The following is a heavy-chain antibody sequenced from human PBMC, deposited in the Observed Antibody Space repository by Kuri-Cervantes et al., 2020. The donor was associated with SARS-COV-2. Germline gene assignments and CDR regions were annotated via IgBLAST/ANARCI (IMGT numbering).Heavy chain of an antibody. CDR1: GGSVSSGSYY. J-gene: IGHJ4*02. D-gene: IGHD6-19*01. CDR2: INHSGST. Sequence: GSLRLSCTVSGGSVSSGSYYWSWIRQPPGKGLEWIGEINHSGSTNYNPSLKSRVTISVDTSKNQFSLKLSSVTAADTAVYYCAGGQWLGPFDYWGQGTLVTVSS. V-gene: IGHV4-61*01. CDR3: AGGQWLGPFDY.